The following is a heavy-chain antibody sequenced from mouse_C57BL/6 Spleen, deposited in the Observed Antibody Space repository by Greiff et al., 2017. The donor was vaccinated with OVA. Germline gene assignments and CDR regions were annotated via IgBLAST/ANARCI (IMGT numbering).Heavy chain of an antibody. CDR2: IYPSDSET. V-gene: IGHV1-61*01. CDR1: GYTFTSYW. J-gene: IGHJ4*01. Sequence: VQLQQPGAELVRPGSSVKLSCKASGYTFTSYWMDWVKQRPGQGLEWIGNIYPSDSETHYNQKFKDKATLTVDKSSSTAYMQLSSLTSEDSAVYYCASIIYYGNSNYAMDYWGQGTSVTVSS. D-gene: IGHD2-1*01. CDR3: ASIIYYGNSNYAMDY.